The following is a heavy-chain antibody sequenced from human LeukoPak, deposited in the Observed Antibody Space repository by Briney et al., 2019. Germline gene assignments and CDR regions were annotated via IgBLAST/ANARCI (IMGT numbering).Heavy chain of an antibody. CDR1: GGSISSSRYY. CDR3: ARGYCSGGSCYDYYYYYGMDV. CDR2: IYYSGST. Sequence: SETLSLTCTVSGGSISSSRYYWGWIRQPPGKGLEWIGSIYYSGSTYYNPSLKSRVTISVDTSKNQFSLKLSSVTAADTAVYYCARGYCSGGSCYDYYYYYGMDVWGQGTTVTVSS. D-gene: IGHD2-15*01. V-gene: IGHV4-39*07. J-gene: IGHJ6*02.